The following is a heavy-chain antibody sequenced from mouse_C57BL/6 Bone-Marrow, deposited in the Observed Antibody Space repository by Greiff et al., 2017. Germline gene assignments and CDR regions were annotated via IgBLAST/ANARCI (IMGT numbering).Heavy chain of an antibody. CDR3: ARGQFITTVVRAMDY. D-gene: IGHD1-1*01. V-gene: IGHV1-76*01. J-gene: IGHJ4*01. CDR2: IYPGSGNT. CDR1: GYTFTDYY. Sequence: VQLQQSGAELVRPGASVKLSCKASGYTFTDYYINWVKQRPGQGLEWIARIYPGSGNTYYNEKFKGKATLTAEKSSSTAYMQLSSLTSEDSAVYVCARGQFITTVVRAMDYWGQGTSATGSS.